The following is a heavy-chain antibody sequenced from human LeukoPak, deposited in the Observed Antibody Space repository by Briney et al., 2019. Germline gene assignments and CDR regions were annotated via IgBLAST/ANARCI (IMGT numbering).Heavy chain of an antibody. CDR3: ARSGWIAAADHAFDI. CDR1: GYTLTELS. CDR2: INPNSGGT. J-gene: IGHJ3*02. V-gene: IGHV1-2*02. D-gene: IGHD6-13*01. Sequence: ASVKVSCKVSGYTLTELSVHWVRQAPGQGLEWMGWINPNSGGTNYAQKFQGRVTMTRDTSISTAYMELSRLRSDDTAVYYCARSGWIAAADHAFDIWGQGTMLTVSS.